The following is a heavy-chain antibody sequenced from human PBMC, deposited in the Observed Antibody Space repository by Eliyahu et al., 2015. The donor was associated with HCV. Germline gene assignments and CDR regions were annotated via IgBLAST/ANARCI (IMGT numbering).Heavy chain of an antibody. J-gene: IGHJ5*02. CDR3: ASGGGGIAVTGTGGWFDP. V-gene: IGHV4-59*01. D-gene: IGHD6-19*01. CDR1: GXSXSTXY. Sequence: QVQLQESGPGLVRPSETLSLTCTVSGXSXSTXYWSWIRXPPGKGLEWIGXIHYSGXTNYNPSLKSRVTISLDTSKNQFSLSLTSVTAADTAMYYCASGGGGIAVTGTGGWFDPWGQGALVTVSS. CDR2: IHYSGXT.